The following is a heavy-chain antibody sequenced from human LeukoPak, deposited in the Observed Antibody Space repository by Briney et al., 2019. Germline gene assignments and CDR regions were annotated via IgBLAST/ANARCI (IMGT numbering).Heavy chain of an antibody. CDR2: INADGGGT. CDR1: GYTFTGKY. Sequence: ASVKVSCKASGYTFTGKYMHWVRQAPGQGLDGMGWINADGGGTRYPQKFQGRVTMTRDTSINTAYMELYSLTSDDTAVYFCAPDSVVVRNSMNAFDIWGQGTMVTVSS. J-gene: IGHJ3*02. CDR3: APDSVVVRNSMNAFDI. D-gene: IGHD2-2*01. V-gene: IGHV1-2*02.